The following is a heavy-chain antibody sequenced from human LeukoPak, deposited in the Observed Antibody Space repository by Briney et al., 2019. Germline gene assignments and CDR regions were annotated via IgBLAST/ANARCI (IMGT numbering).Heavy chain of an antibody. CDR2: IDTAGDT. D-gene: IGHD6-25*01. Sequence: GGSLRLSCAASGFTFSSYDMHWVRQATGKGLEWVSAIDTAGDTYYPGSVKGRFTISRENAKNSLYLQMNSLRAGGTAVYYCARVLTVRSGGYDAFDIWGQGTMVTVSS. CDR1: GFTFSSYD. CDR3: ARVLTVRSGGYDAFDI. V-gene: IGHV3-13*01. J-gene: IGHJ3*02.